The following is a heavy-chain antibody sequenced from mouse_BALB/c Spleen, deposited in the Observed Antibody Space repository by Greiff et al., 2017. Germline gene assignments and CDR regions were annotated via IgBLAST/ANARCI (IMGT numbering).Heavy chain of an antibody. CDR2: ISYSGST. CDR1: GDSITSGY. J-gene: IGHJ1*01. Sequence: EVQLQESGPSLVKPSQTLSLTCSVTGDSITSGYWNWIRKFPGNKLEYMGYISYSGSTYYNPSLKSRISITRDTSKNQYYLQLNSVTTEDTATYYCARYDYRYDGGYWYFDVWGAGTTVTVSS. D-gene: IGHD2-14*01. V-gene: IGHV3-8*02. CDR3: ARYDYRYDGGYWYFDV.